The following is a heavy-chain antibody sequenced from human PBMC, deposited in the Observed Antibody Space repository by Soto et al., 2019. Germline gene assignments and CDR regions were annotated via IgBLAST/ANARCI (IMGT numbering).Heavy chain of an antibody. V-gene: IGHV3-30*18. Sequence: QVQLVESGGAVVQPGRSLRLSCAASGFTFRNYGMQWVRQAPGKGLEWVAVISYGGGRRYHADSVKGRFTISRDNTKNTLFLQMDSLRPEDTAVYYWAKETTAKTAREIDSWGQGNRVTVSS. J-gene: IGHJ4*02. CDR3: AKETTAKTAREIDS. CDR2: ISYGGGRR. CDR1: GFTFRNYG.